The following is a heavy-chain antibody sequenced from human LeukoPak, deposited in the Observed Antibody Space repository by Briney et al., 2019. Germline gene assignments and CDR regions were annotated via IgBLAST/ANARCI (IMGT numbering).Heavy chain of an antibody. CDR3: ASRGRDDFWGSGSAGYYYMDV. V-gene: IGHV4-61*02. CDR2: IYTSGST. CDR1: GGSISRGSYY. J-gene: IGHJ6*03. Sequence: SETLSLTCTVSGGSISRGSYYWSWIRQPAGKGLEWIGRIYTSGSTNYNPSLKSRVAISVDTSKNQFSLKLSSVTAADTAVYYCASRGRDDFWGSGSAGYYYMDVWGKGTTVTVSS. D-gene: IGHD3-16*01.